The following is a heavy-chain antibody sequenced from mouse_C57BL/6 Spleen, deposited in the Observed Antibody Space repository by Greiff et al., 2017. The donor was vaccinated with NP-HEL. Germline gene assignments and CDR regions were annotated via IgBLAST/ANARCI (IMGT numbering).Heavy chain of an antibody. CDR1: GFSFNTYA. CDR3: VRHHWDVGYFEV. Sequence: DVHLVESGGGLVQPKGSLKLSCAASGFSFNTYAMNWVRQAPGKGLEWVARIRSKSNNYATYYADSVKDRFTISRDDSESMLYLQMNNLKTEDTAMYYCVRHHWDVGYFEVWGTGTTVTVSS. V-gene: IGHV10-1*01. D-gene: IGHD4-1*01. CDR2: IRSKSNNYAT. J-gene: IGHJ1*03.